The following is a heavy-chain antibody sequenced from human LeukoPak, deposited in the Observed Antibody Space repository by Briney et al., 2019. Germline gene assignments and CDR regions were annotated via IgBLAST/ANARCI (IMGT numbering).Heavy chain of an antibody. CDR2: ISYDGSNK. Sequence: GGSLRLSCAASGFSFSSNSMNWVRQAPGKGLEWVAVISYDGSNKYYADSVKGRFTISRDNSKNTLYLQMKSLRAEDTAVYYCAKGGGYEAQYYYYYLDVWGKGTTVTISS. D-gene: IGHD5-12*01. V-gene: IGHV3-30*18. J-gene: IGHJ6*03. CDR3: AKGGGYEAQYYYYYLDV. CDR1: GFSFSSNS.